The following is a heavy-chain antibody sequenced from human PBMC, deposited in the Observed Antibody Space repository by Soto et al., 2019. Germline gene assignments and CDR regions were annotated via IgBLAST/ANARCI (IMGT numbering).Heavy chain of an antibody. J-gene: IGHJ4*02. D-gene: IGHD3-22*01. CDR1: GYTFTTYY. V-gene: IGHV1-46*01. CDR3: ARVPYDTTGYYSF. Sequence: GASVKVSCKVSGYTFTTYYMHWVRQAPGQGLEWMGLIDPTHGSTTYAQKFQGRVIMTSDTSTNTVYMELSSLKSEDTAVYYCARVPYDTTGYYSFWGQGTLVTVSS. CDR2: IDPTHGST.